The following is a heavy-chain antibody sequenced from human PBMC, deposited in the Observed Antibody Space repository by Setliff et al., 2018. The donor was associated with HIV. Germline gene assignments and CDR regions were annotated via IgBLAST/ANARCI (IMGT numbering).Heavy chain of an antibody. J-gene: IGHJ4*02. CDR2: IYTSGRT. CDR1: GGSISSGSHY. D-gene: IGHD5-18*01. V-gene: IGHV4-61*02. Sequence: TLSLTCTVSGGSISSGSHYWSWIRQPAGKGLEWIGLIYTSGRTNYNPSLKSRVTVSLDTSQNQLSLNLSSVTAADTAVYYCASGEYSYGYRFDYWGQGTLVTVSS. CDR3: ASGEYSYGYRFDY.